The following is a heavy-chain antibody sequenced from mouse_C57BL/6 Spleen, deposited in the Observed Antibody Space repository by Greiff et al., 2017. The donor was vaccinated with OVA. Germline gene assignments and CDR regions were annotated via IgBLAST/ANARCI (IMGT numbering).Heavy chain of an antibody. D-gene: IGHD1-1*01. V-gene: IGHV1-19*01. J-gene: IGHJ4*01. CDR2: INPYNGGT. Sequence: EVQRVESGPVLVKPGASVKMSCKASGYTFTDYYMNWVKQSHGKSLEWIGVINPYNGGTSYNQKFKGKATLTVDKSSSTAYMELNSLTSEDSAVYYCARRVTTVYYYAMDYWGQGTSVTVSS. CDR3: ARRVTTVYYYAMDY. CDR1: GYTFTDYY.